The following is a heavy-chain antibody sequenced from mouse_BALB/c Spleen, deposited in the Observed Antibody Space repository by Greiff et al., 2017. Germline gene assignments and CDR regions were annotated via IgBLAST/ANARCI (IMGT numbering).Heavy chain of an antibody. Sequence: EVQLQESGPGLVKPSQSLSLTCTVTGYSITSDYAWNWIRQFPGNKLEWMGYISYSGSTSYNPSLKSRISITRDTSKNQFFLQLNSVTTEDTATYYCARGYGYHYFDYWGQGTTLTVSS. J-gene: IGHJ2*01. V-gene: IGHV3-2*02. D-gene: IGHD1-2*01. CDR1: GYSITSDYA. CDR2: ISYSGST. CDR3: ARGYGYHYFDY.